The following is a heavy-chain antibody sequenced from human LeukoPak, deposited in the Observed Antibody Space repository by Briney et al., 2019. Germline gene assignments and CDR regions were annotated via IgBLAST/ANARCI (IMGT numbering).Heavy chain of an antibody. CDR1: GGSISSYY. V-gene: IGHV4-59*01. Sequence: SETLSLTCTVSGGSISSYYWSWIRQPPGKGLEWIGYIYYSGSTNYNPSLKSRVTISVDTSKNQFSLKLSSVTAADTAVYYCARDSSSWYAGYGMDVWGQGTTVTVSS. D-gene: IGHD6-13*01. CDR2: IYYSGST. J-gene: IGHJ6*02. CDR3: ARDSSSWYAGYGMDV.